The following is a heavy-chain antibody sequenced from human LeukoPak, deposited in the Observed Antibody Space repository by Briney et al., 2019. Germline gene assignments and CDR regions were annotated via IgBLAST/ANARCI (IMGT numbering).Heavy chain of an antibody. CDR1: GYTFTGYY. Sequence: ASVKVSCKASGYTFTGYYIHWVRQAPGQGLEWMGWINPNTGDTNYAQRFQGRVTMTRDMSINTAYMELSRLRSDDTAVYYCARNLHWGPDYWGQGTLVTVSS. J-gene: IGHJ4*02. CDR3: ARNLHWGPDY. CDR2: INPNTGDT. D-gene: IGHD7-27*01. V-gene: IGHV1-2*02.